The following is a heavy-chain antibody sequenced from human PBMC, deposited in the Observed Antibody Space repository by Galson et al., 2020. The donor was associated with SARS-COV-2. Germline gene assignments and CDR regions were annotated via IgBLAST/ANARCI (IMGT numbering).Heavy chain of an antibody. Sequence: SETLSLTCTVSGGSISTTSYFWGWIRQPPGKGLEWIGTIYYSGTTYYHPSLRSRVTISVDTYTNQFPLNLNSVTAADTAVYYCARRGGTVTTQHFELWGRGTLVTVSS. J-gene: IGHJ2*01. CDR1: GGSISTTSYF. CDR2: IYYSGTT. CDR3: ARRGGTVTTQHFEL. V-gene: IGHV4-39*01. D-gene: IGHD4-17*01.